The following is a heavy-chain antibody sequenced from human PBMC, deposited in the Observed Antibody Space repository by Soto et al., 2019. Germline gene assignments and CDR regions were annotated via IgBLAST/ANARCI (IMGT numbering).Heavy chain of an antibody. CDR1: GYTFTSYD. J-gene: IGHJ6*02. CDR2: MNPNSGNT. CDR3: HHSGCSGGSCWFMDV. V-gene: IGHV1-8*01. Sequence: QVQLVQSGAEMKKPGASVKVSCKASGYTFTSYDINWVRQATGQGLEWMGWMNPNSGNTGYAQKFQGRVTMTRNTSISTAYMELSSLRSEDTAVYYCHHSGCSGGSCWFMDVWGQGTTVTVSS. D-gene: IGHD2-15*01.